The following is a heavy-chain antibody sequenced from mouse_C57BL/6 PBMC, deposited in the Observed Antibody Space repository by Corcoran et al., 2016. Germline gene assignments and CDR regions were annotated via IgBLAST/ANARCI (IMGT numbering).Heavy chain of an antibody. Sequence: QIQLVQSGPELKKPGETVKISCKASGYTFTNYGMSWVKQAPGKGLKWMGWINTYSGVPTYADDFKGRFAFSLETSASTAYLQINNLKNEDTATYFCARDSSGWFAYWGQGTLVTVSA. D-gene: IGHD3-2*02. V-gene: IGHV9-3*01. CDR2: INTYSGVP. CDR1: GYTFTNYG. J-gene: IGHJ3*01. CDR3: ARDSSGWFAY.